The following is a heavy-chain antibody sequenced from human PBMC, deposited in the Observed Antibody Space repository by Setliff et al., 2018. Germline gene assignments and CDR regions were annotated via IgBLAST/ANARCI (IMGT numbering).Heavy chain of an antibody. Sequence: ASVKVSCKASGYTFRQSIVSWVQQAPGQGLEWLGWIGVYSGNTYSAQRFQGRVSLTTDESTNTAYLELRGLRSDDTAVYYCMRLVRFCSRTVCQRTSGDEAWGQGTLVTVS. CDR3: MRLVRFCSRTVCQRTSGDEA. CDR2: IGVYSGNT. CDR1: GYTFRQSI. V-gene: IGHV1-18*01. D-gene: IGHD3-3*01. J-gene: IGHJ5*02.